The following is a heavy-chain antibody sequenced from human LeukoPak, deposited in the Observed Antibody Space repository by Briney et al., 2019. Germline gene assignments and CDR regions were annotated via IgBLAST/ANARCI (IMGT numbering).Heavy chain of an antibody. Sequence: SLRLSCAASGFTFDDYAMHWVRQAPGKGLEWVSGISWNSGSIGYADSVKGRFTISRDNAKNSLYLQMNSLRAEDTALYYCAKDSCSSTSCYLSFRGQGTLVTVSS. D-gene: IGHD2-2*01. V-gene: IGHV3-9*01. CDR1: GFTFDDYA. J-gene: IGHJ4*02. CDR3: AKDSCSSTSCYLSF. CDR2: ISWNSGSI.